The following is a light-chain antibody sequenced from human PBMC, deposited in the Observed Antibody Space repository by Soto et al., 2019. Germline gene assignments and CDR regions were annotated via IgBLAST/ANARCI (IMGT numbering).Light chain of an antibody. CDR3: QQRSRWPPTIT. V-gene: IGKV3-11*01. J-gene: IGKJ1*01. CDR2: DAS. Sequence: EIVLTQSPATLSWSPGERATLSCRASQGVSTYLAWYQQRPGQAPELLIYDASYRATDIPPRFSGSGSGTDITLTISSLEPEDFAVYSCQQRSRWPPTITFGQGTKVDIK. CDR1: QGVSTY.